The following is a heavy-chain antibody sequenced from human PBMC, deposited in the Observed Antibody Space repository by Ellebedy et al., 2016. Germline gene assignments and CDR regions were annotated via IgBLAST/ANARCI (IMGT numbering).Heavy chain of an antibody. D-gene: IGHD3-3*01. CDR3: ARDTRFLEWGGGWYFDL. Sequence: SETLSLXCTVSGGSISSYYWSWIRQPPGKGLEWIGYIYYSGSTNYNPSLESRVTISVDTSKNQFSLKLSSVTAADTAVYYCARDTRFLEWGGGWYFDLWGRGTLVTVSS. J-gene: IGHJ2*01. V-gene: IGHV4-59*01. CDR1: GGSISSYY. CDR2: IYYSGST.